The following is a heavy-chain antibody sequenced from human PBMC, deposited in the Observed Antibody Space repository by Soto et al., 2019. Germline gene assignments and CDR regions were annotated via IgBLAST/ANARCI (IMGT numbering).Heavy chain of an antibody. V-gene: IGHV3-48*02. CDR3: ARESPSSQWLPTRYFDY. CDR2: ISGGGETI. D-gene: IGHD6-19*01. Sequence: EVQLVESGGDLVQPGGSLRLSCAASRFTFSDYSMNWVRQAPGKGLEWVSYISGGGETIYYADSVRGRFTISGDNAKNSLFLQMNSLRDEDTAVYYCARESPSSQWLPTRYFDYWGQGTQVTVSS. J-gene: IGHJ4*02. CDR1: RFTFSDYS.